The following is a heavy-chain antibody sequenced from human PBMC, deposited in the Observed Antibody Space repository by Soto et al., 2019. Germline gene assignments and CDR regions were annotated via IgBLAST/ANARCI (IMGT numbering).Heavy chain of an antibody. D-gene: IGHD3-9*01. J-gene: IGHJ6*02. CDR2: IYYSGST. V-gene: IGHV4-39*01. Sequence: QLQLQESGPGLVKPSETLSLTCTVSGGSISSSSYYWGWIRQPPGKGLEWIGSIYYSGSTYYNPSLKSRVTISVDTSKNQFSLKLSSVTAADTAVYYCARHNGSPRYFDWSLYYYGMDVWGQGTTVTVSS. CDR3: ARHNGSPRYFDWSLYYYGMDV. CDR1: GGSISSSSYY.